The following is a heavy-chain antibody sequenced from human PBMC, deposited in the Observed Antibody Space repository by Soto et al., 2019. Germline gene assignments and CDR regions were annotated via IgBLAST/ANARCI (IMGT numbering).Heavy chain of an antibody. CDR1: GGSLRGHY. Sequence: SETLSLTCAVSGGSLRGHYWSCIRQSPEKGLERIGEINHSGFTNYNPTLKSRVTISRDASKYQFSLSLRTMTAADSGVYYCARRPSGYSGCADYWGQETLVTVSS. CDR3: ARRPSGYSGCADY. J-gene: IGHJ4*02. V-gene: IGHV4-34*01. D-gene: IGHD3-22*01. CDR2: INHSGFT.